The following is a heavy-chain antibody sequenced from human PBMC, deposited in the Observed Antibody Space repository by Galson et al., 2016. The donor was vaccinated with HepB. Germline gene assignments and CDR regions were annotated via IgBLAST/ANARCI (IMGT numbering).Heavy chain of an antibody. CDR1: GFTSNSYA. CDR3: AKDRRGRFLEWLSFFDY. D-gene: IGHD3-3*01. V-gene: IGHV3-23*01. CDR2: VSGRGGST. Sequence: SLRLSCAASGFTSNSYAMSWVRQAPGKGLEWVSIVSGRGGSTYYADSVKGRFTISRDNSKNTLYLQMNSLRAEDTAVYYCAKDRRGRFLEWLSFFDYWGQGTLVTVSS. J-gene: IGHJ4*02.